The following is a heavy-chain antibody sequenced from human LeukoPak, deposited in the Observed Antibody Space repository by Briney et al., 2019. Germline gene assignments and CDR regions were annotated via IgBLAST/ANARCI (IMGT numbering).Heavy chain of an antibody. V-gene: IGHV1-18*04. CDR1: GYTFTSYG. CDR2: ISAYNGNT. Sequence: ASVKVSCKASGYTFTSYGISWVRQAPGQGLEWMGWISAYNGNTNYAQKLQGRVTMTTDTSTSTAYMELRSLRSDDTAVYYCARVGSADYGDYRGAFGIWGQGTMVTVSS. CDR3: ARVGSADYGDYRGAFGI. J-gene: IGHJ3*02. D-gene: IGHD4-17*01.